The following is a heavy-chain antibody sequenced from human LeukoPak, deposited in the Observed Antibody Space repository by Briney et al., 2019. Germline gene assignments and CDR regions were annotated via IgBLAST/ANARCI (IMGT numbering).Heavy chain of an antibody. Sequence: GGSLRLSCAASVFTFSSYWMSWVRQAPGKGLEWVANIKQDGSEKYYVDSVKGRFTISRDNAKNSLYLQMNSLRAEDTAVYYCARAEGIAYSDYWGQGTLVTVSS. D-gene: IGHD3-10*01. CDR3: ARAEGIAYSDY. CDR1: VFTFSSYW. V-gene: IGHV3-7*04. J-gene: IGHJ4*02. CDR2: IKQDGSEK.